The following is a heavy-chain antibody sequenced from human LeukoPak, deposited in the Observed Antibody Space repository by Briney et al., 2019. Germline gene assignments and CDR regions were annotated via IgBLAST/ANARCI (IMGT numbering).Heavy chain of an antibody. J-gene: IGHJ4*02. V-gene: IGHV1-2*02. Sequence: ASVKVSCKASGYSFTGYFIHWVRQAPGQGLEWMGWINPNTGGTKSAQKFQGRVTMTRDTSISTAYMELSRLRSDDTAVYYCARVKSIAAAGIFLPFDYWGQGTLVTVSS. CDR3: ARVKSIAAAGIFLPFDY. D-gene: IGHD6-13*01. CDR2: INPNTGGT. CDR1: GYSFTGYF.